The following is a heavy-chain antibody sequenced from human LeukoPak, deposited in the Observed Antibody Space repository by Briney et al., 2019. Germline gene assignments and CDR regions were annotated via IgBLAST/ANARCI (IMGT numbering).Heavy chain of an antibody. V-gene: IGHV4-34*01. CDR3: AVNYYDSSGYYLMDV. J-gene: IGHJ6*02. D-gene: IGHD3-22*01. Sequence: SETLSLTCTVSGGSISGYYWSWIRQPPGKGLEWIGEINHSGSTNYNPSLKSRVTISVDASKNQFSLKLSSVTAADTAVYYCAVNYYDSSGYYLMDVWGQGTTVTVSS. CDR2: INHSGST. CDR1: GGSISGYY.